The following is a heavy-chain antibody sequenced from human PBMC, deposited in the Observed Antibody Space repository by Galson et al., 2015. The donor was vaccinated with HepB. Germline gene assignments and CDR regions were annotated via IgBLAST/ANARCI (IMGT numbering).Heavy chain of an antibody. Sequence: SVKVYCKASGYTFTSYGISWVRQAPGQGLEWMGWISAYNGNTNYAQKLQGRVTMTTDTSTSTAYMELRSLRSDDTAVYYCARDLPPGGYGYDAFDIWGQGTMVTVSS. CDR3: ARDLPPGGYGYDAFDI. CDR2: ISAYNGNT. J-gene: IGHJ3*02. V-gene: IGHV1-18*01. CDR1: GYTFTSYG. D-gene: IGHD5-12*01.